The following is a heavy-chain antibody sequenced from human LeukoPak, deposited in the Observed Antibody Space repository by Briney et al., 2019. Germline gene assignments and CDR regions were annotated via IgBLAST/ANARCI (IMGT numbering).Heavy chain of an antibody. V-gene: IGHV4-34*01. Sequence: PSETLSLTCAVYGGSFSGYYWSWIRQPPRKGLEWIGEINHSGSTNYNPSLKSRVTISVDTSKNQFSLKLSSVTAADTAVYYCARGRRQWLRAFDIWGQGTMVTVSS. D-gene: IGHD6-19*01. J-gene: IGHJ3*02. CDR2: INHSGST. CDR1: GGSFSGYY. CDR3: ARGRRQWLRAFDI.